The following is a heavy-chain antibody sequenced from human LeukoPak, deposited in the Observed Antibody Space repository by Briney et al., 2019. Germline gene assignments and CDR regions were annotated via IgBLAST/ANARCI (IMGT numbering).Heavy chain of an antibody. CDR2: INHSGST. CDR3: ARHPYPVGALDDDAFDI. CDR1: GGSFSGYY. V-gene: IGHV4-34*01. J-gene: IGHJ3*02. Sequence: SETLSLTCAVYGGSFSGYYWSWIRQPPGKGLEWIGEINHSGSTYYNPSLKSRVTISVDTSKNQFSLKLSSVTAADTAVYYCARHPYPVGALDDDAFDIWGQGTMVTVSS. D-gene: IGHD1-26*01.